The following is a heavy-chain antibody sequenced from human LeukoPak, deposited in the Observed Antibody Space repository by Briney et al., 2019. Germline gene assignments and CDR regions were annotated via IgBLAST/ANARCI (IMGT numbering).Heavy chain of an antibody. D-gene: IGHD7-27*01. CDR3: AKDVPNWAVDY. J-gene: IGHJ4*01. Sequence: GGSLRLSCAASGFTFTRHGIHWVRQAPGKGLEWVAFLRSDGNGKNYANSVKGRFTISSDNSQNMVFLQMNSLRPEGTAVYYCAKDVPNWAVDYRGQGTLVTVSS. V-gene: IGHV3-30*02. CDR2: LRSDGNGK. CDR1: GFTFTRHG.